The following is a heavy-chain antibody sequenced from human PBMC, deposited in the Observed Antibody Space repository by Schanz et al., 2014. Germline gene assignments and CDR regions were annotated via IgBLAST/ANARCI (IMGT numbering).Heavy chain of an antibody. Sequence: EVQLLESGGALVQPGGSLRLSCSASGFTFSTYAMSWVRQAPGKGLEWVSYISSSGSYTNYADSVKGRFTTSRDNGKKSMYLQMDSLRAEDTAVYYCAKHVRSLTGNDYWGQGTLVTVSS. CDR2: ISSSGSYT. J-gene: IGHJ4*02. CDR1: GFTFSTYA. CDR3: AKHVRSLTGNDY. D-gene: IGHD3-9*01. V-gene: IGHV3-23*01.